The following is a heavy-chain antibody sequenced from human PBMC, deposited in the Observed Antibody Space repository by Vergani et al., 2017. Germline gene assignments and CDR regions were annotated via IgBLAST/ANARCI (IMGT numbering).Heavy chain of an antibody. CDR3: GRVADFYGLGSRLLDL. CDR2: VSFRGDT. Sequence: QVQLQESGPGLVKPSETLSVTCTVSGASVNSYYWSWIRQPPGKGLEWMGYVSFRGDTLYDPSVKGRMTISLNTSSNQFSLYLTSVTAADTAVYYCGRVADFYGLGSRLLDLWGQGILVTVSS. V-gene: IGHV4-59*02. CDR1: GASVNSYY. D-gene: IGHD3-10*01. J-gene: IGHJ5*02.